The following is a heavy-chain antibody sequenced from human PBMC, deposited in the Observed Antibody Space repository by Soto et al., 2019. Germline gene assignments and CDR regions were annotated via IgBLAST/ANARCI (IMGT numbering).Heavy chain of an antibody. V-gene: IGHV4-59*01. CDR1: GGSISSYY. J-gene: IGHJ4*02. Sequence: SETLSLTCTVSGGSISSYYWSWIRQPPGKGLEWIGYIYYSGSTNYNPSLKSRVTISVDTSKNQFSLKLSSVTAADTAVYYCARGGPVQLWAFDYWGQGSLVTVS. D-gene: IGHD5-18*01. CDR2: IYYSGST. CDR3: ARGGPVQLWAFDY.